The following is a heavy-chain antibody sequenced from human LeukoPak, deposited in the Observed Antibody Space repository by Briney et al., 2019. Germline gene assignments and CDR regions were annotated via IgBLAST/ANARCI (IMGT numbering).Heavy chain of an antibody. Sequence: ASVKVSCKASGYTFTSYGISWVRQAPGQGLEWMGRIIPILGIANYAQKFQGRVTITTDESTSTAYMELSSLGSEDTAVYYCARDGGDYYYYYMDVWGKGTTVTVSS. J-gene: IGHJ6*03. CDR1: GYTFTSYG. D-gene: IGHD3-10*01. V-gene: IGHV1-69*04. CDR2: IIPILGIA. CDR3: ARDGGDYYYYYMDV.